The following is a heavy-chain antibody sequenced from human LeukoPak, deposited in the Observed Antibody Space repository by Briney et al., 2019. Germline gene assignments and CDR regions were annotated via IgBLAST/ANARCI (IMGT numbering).Heavy chain of an antibody. D-gene: IGHD3-10*01. CDR1: GFTFSSYD. CDR2: IWYDGSNK. CDR3: ARDREYWFDP. Sequence: GGSLRLSCAASGFTFSSYDMHWVRQAPGKGLEWVAVIWYDGSNKYYADSVKGRFTISRDNSKNTLYLQMSSLRAEDTAVYYCARDREYWFDPWGQGTLVTVSS. J-gene: IGHJ5*02. V-gene: IGHV3-33*01.